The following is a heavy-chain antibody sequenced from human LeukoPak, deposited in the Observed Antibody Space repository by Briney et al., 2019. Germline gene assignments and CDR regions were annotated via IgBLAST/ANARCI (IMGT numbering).Heavy chain of an antibody. D-gene: IGHD1-14*01. CDR2: INPSGGST. V-gene: IGHV1-46*01. CDR1: CYTFTTYG. Sequence: ASVKVSCKASCYTFTTYGISWVRQAPGQGLEWMGIINPSGGSTSYAQKFQGRVTLTRDTSATTAYLEVSSLRPEDMAVYYCARERGIRDAFDFWGQGTMVTVSS. CDR3: ARERGIRDAFDF. J-gene: IGHJ3*01.